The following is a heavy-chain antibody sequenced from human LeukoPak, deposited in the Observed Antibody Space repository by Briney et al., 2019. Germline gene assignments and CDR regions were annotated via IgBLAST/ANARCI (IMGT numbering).Heavy chain of an antibody. Sequence: ASVKVSCKASGYTFTSYGITWVRRAPGQGLEWMGWISAYKGNTNYAQKLQGRVTMTTDTSTSTAYMELRSLRSDDTAVYYCARDPQYYYGSGRNPNAFDIWGQGTMVTVSS. CDR3: ARDPQYYYGSGRNPNAFDI. J-gene: IGHJ3*02. CDR1: GYTFTSYG. D-gene: IGHD3-10*01. V-gene: IGHV1-18*01. CDR2: ISAYKGNT.